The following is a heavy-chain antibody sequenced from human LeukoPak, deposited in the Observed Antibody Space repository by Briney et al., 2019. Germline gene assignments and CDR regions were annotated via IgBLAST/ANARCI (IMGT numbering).Heavy chain of an antibody. V-gene: IGHV3-30-3*01. CDR3: AREEVEAFDI. J-gene: IGHJ3*02. Sequence: GRSLRLSCAASGFTFSSYAMHWVRQAPGKGLEWVAVISYDGSNKYYADSVKGRFTISRDNSKNTLYLQMNSLRAEDTAVYYCAREEVEAFDIWGLGTMVTVSS. CDR1: GFTFSSYA. CDR2: ISYDGSNK.